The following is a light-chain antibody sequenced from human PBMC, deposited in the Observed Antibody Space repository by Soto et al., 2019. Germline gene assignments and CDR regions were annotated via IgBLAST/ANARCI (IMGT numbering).Light chain of an antibody. CDR3: CSYAPSSTSVGYV. CDR2: GVS. CDR1: SSDVGRYNL. J-gene: IGLJ1*01. Sequence: QSVLTQPASVSGSPGQSITISCTGASSDVGRYNLVSWFQQHPGKAPKLMIYGVSERPSGVSNRFSGSKSGNTASLTISGLQAEDEADYYCCSYAPSSTSVGYVFGTGTKVTVL. V-gene: IGLV2-23*02.